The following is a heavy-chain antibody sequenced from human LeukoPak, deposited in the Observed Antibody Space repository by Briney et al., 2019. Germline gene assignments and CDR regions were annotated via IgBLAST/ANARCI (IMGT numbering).Heavy chain of an antibody. J-gene: IGHJ5*02. CDR3: ARDRYSSSWPMINWFDP. Sequence: SETLSLTCTVSGGSISSDNHYWSWIRQPPGKGLEWIGYIYYSGTTYYNPSLKSRVTISVDTSKNQFSLKLSSVTAADTAVYYCARDRYSSSWPMINWFDPWGQGTLVTVSS. D-gene: IGHD6-13*01. CDR2: IYYSGTT. CDR1: GGSISSDNHY. V-gene: IGHV4-30-4*01.